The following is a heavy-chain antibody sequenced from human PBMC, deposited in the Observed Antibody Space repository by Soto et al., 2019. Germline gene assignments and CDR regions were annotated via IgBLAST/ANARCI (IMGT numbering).Heavy chain of an antibody. Sequence: QVQLVQSGAEVKKPGASVKVSCKASGYTFTSYAMHWVRQAPGQRLEWMGWINAGNGNTKYSQKFQGRVTITRDTPASTDYMELSTVRSEDTAVYYCARDPGHTYGYNWGQETLVTVSS. J-gene: IGHJ4*02. D-gene: IGHD5-18*01. CDR2: INAGNGNT. V-gene: IGHV1-3*01. CDR1: GYTFTSYA. CDR3: ARDPGHTYGYN.